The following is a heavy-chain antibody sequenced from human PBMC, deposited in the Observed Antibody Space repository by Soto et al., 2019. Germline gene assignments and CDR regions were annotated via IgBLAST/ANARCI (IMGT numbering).Heavy chain of an antibody. V-gene: IGHV1-69*13. CDR3: ARELRWFGELFGCFDY. D-gene: IGHD3-10*01. CDR1: GGTFSSYA. J-gene: IGHJ4*02. CDR2: IIPIFGTA. Sequence: SVKVSCKASGGTFSSYAISWVRQAPGQGLEWMGGIIPIFGTANYAQKFQGRVTITADESTSTAYMELSSLRAEDTAGYYCARELRWFGELFGCFDYWGQGTTVTVSS.